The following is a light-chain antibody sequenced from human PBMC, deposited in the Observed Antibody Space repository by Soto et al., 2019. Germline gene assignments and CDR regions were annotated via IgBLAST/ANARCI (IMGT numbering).Light chain of an antibody. J-gene: IGKJ1*01. V-gene: IGKV3-11*01. CDR1: HSVGSL. CDR3: QQRSSWPWT. Sequence: EIVLTQSPATLSLSPGDRATLSCRASHSVGSLLAWYQQKPGQAPRLLIYFASNRATGIPARFSGSGSGTDFTLTIDSLEPEDFGLFYCQQRSSWPWTFGQGTKVDIK. CDR2: FAS.